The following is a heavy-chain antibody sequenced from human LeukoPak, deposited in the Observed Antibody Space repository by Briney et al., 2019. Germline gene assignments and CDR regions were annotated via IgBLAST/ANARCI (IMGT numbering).Heavy chain of an antibody. V-gene: IGHV1-46*01. D-gene: IGHD3-3*01. CDR2: INPSGGST. CDR1: GYTFTSYY. Sequence: ASVKVSCKASGYTFTSYYMHWVRQAPGQGLEWMGIINPSGGSTSYAQKFQGRVTMTRDTSTSTVYMELSSLRSEDTAVYYCARGHDFRSGYYTGVDYWGQGTLVTVSS. CDR3: ARGHDFRSGYYTGVDY. J-gene: IGHJ4*02.